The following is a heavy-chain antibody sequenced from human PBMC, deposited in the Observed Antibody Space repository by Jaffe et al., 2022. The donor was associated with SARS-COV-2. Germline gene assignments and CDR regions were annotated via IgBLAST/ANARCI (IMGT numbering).Heavy chain of an antibody. CDR2: INAGNGNT. D-gene: IGHD6-13*01. CDR1: GYTFTSYA. CDR3: AGDIAAAANWFDP. Sequence: QVQLVQSGAEVKKPGASVKVSCKASGYTFTSYAMHWVRQAPGQRLEWMGWINAGNGNTKYSQKFQGRVTITRDTSASTAYMELSSLRSEDTAVYYCAGDIAAAANWFDPWGQGTLVTVSS. J-gene: IGHJ5*02. V-gene: IGHV1-3*01.